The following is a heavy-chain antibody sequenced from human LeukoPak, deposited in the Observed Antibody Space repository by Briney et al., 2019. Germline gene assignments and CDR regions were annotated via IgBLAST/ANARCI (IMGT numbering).Heavy chain of an antibody. J-gene: IGHJ5*02. Sequence: ASVKVSCKASGYTFTSYDINWVRQAPGQGLEWMGWISAYNGNTNYAQKFQGRVTVTRDTSTSTVYMELSSLRSEDTAVYYCARAARGYSGYEGWFDPWGQGTLVTVSS. D-gene: IGHD5-12*01. CDR1: GYTFTSYD. CDR3: ARAARGYSGYEGWFDP. CDR2: ISAYNGNT. V-gene: IGHV1-18*01.